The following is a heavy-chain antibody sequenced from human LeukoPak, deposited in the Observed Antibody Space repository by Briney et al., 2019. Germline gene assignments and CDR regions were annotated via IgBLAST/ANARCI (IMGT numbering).Heavy chain of an antibody. Sequence: SETLSLTCSISRRPLSSSIYYWGWMRQPPGKGREQIGSIYYTTSTCYKSALKRRLTIPVDTSTNQFCLKRRSVTAGDTGVYFCARHWLQWLRLPFEYWGERTPVIVS. D-gene: IGHD5-12*01. J-gene: IGHJ4*02. V-gene: IGHV4-39*01. CDR3: ARHWLQWLRLPFEY. CDR1: RRPLSSSIYY. CDR2: IYYTTST.